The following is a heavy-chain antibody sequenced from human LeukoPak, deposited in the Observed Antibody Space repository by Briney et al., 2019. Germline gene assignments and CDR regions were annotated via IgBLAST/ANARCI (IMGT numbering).Heavy chain of an antibody. J-gene: IGHJ4*02. CDR2: ISSNGGST. V-gene: IGHV3-64*01. CDR3: ARGRGYDILTGDDY. Sequence: PGGSLRLSCAASGFTFSSYAMHWVRQAPGKGLEYVSAISSNGGSTYYANSVKGRFTISRDNSKNTLYLQMGSLRAEDTAVYYCARGRGYDILTGDDYWGQGTLVTVSS. CDR1: GFTFSSYA. D-gene: IGHD3-9*01.